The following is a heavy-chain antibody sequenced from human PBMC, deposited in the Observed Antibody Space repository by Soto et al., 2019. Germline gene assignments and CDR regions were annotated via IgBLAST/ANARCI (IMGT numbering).Heavy chain of an antibody. D-gene: IGHD3-3*01. V-gene: IGHV3-30*18. CDR1: GFTFSSYG. Sequence: GGSLRLSCASSGFTFSSYGMHLVRQAPGKGLEWVAVISYDGSNKYYADSVKGRFTISRDNSKNTLYLQMNSLRAEDTAVYYCAKDQDDFWSGYLTGPKPNYYYYYGMDVWGQGTTVTVSS. CDR2: ISYDGSNK. J-gene: IGHJ6*02. CDR3: AKDQDDFWSGYLTGPKPNYYYYYGMDV.